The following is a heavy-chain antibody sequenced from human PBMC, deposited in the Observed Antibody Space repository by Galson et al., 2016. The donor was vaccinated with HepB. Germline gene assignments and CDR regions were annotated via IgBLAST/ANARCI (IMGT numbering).Heavy chain of an antibody. V-gene: IGHV5-10-1*01. CDR3: ARHSSGWGFDY. CDR1: GYSFTAYY. J-gene: IGHJ4*02. Sequence: QSGAEVKKPGESLRISCKGSGYSFTAYYINWVRQMPGKDLEWMGRIDPSDSSINYSPSFQGHVTISADKSITTAYLQWSSLEASDTAMYYCARHSSGWGFDYWGQGTLITASS. CDR2: IDPSDSSI. D-gene: IGHD6-19*01.